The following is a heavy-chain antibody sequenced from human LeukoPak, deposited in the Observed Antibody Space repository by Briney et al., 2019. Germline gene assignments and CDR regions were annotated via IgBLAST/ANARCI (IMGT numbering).Heavy chain of an antibody. J-gene: IGHJ4*02. CDR1: GFTFSSYS. D-gene: IGHD1-7*01. CDR2: ISSSSSTI. CDR3: ARKGLGGELGGFDS. V-gene: IGHV3-48*04. Sequence: QAGGSLRLSCAASGFTFSSYSMNWVRQAPGKGLEWVSYISSSSSTIYYADSVKGRFTISRDNAKNSLYLQMNSLRVEDTALYHCARKGLGGELGGFDSWGQGTLVTVSS.